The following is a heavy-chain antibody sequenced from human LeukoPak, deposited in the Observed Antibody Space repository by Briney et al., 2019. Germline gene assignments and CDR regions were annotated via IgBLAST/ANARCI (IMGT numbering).Heavy chain of an antibody. CDR1: GGSSSGYS. V-gene: IGHV4-34*01. J-gene: IGHJ3*02. CDR3: ASGTVTTSIDAFDI. D-gene: IGHD4-17*01. Sequence: PPETLSLTCAVYGGSSSGYSWSWIRQPPGKGLEWIGEINHSGSTNYNPSLKSRVTMSVGTSKNQFSLKLSSVTAADTAVYYCASGTVTTSIDAFDIWGQGTMVTVSS. CDR2: INHSGST.